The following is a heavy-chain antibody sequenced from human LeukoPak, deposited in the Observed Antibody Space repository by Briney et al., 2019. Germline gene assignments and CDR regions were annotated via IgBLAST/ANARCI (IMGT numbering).Heavy chain of an antibody. J-gene: IGHJ4*02. CDR2: IRKRPNSYTT. V-gene: IGHV3-72*01. CDR3: ARVSTTVAGSDYLDY. Sequence: PGGSLRLSCAASGFTFSNAWMSWVRQAPGKGLEWVGRIRKRPNSYTTEYAASVQGRFAISRDDSKNSLYLQMNSLKTEDTAVYYCARVSTTVAGSDYLDYWGQGTQVTISS. CDR1: GFTFSNAW. D-gene: IGHD6-19*01.